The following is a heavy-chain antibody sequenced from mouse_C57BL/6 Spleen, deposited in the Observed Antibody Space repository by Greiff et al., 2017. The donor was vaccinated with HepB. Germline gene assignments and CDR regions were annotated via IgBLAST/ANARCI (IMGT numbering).Heavy chain of an antibody. CDR2: IDPSDSET. CDR3: ARDYYDYDGGFAY. CDR1: GYTFTSYW. Sequence: QVQLKQPGAELVRPGSSVKLSCKASGYTFTSYWMHWVKQRPIQGLEWIGNIDPSDSETHYNQKFKDKATLTVDKSSSTAYMQLSSLTSEDSAVYYCARDYYDYDGGFAYWGQGTLVTVSA. V-gene: IGHV1-52*01. D-gene: IGHD2-4*01. J-gene: IGHJ3*01.